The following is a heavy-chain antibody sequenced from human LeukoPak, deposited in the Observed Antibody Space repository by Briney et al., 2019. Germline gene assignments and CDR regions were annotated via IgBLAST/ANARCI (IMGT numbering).Heavy chain of an antibody. Sequence: ETLSLTCNVSGGSISTYYWSWFRQPPGKRLEWIGFVFNRDSTNYNPSLKSRVTISADTSKNQFSLKLSSVTAADTAVYYCARVLRDALAEDAFDIWXXXXXXTVSS. V-gene: IGHV4-59*08. D-gene: IGHD3-9*01. CDR1: GGSISTYY. CDR3: ARVLRDALAEDAFDI. J-gene: IGHJ3*02. CDR2: VFNRDST.